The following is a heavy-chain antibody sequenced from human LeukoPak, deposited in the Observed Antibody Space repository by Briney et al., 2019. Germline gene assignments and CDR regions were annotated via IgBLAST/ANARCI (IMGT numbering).Heavy chain of an antibody. V-gene: IGHV3-23*01. CDR1: GGSISSYY. CDR3: AKGGPADYFYYYMDV. J-gene: IGHJ6*03. Sequence: ETLSLTCTVSGGSISSYYWSWVRQAPGKGLEWVSAISGSGSVTYYADSVKGRFTTSRDNSKNTLHLQMTSLRAEDTAVYYCAKGGPADYFYYYMDVWGKGTTVTVSS. CDR2: ISGSGSVT.